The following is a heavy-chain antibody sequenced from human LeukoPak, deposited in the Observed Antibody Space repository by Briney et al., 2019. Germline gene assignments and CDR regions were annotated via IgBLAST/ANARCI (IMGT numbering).Heavy chain of an antibody. CDR1: GFSFRDYG. CDR3: AELGITMIGGV. CDR2: ISSSGSTI. V-gene: IGHV3-48*04. J-gene: IGHJ6*04. Sequence: GGSLRLSCTTSGFSFRDYGMHWVRQASGKGLEWVSYISSSGSTIYYADSVKGRFPISRDNAKNSLYLQMNSLRAEDTAVYYCAELGITMIGGVWGKGTTVTISS. D-gene: IGHD3-10*02.